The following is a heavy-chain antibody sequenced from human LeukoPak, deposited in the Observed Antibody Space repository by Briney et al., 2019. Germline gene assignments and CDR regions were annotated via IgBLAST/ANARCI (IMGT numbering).Heavy chain of an antibody. J-gene: IGHJ4*02. CDR2: ISYDGSNK. CDR1: GFTFSSYG. V-gene: IGHV3-30*03. CDR3: ARDPLSTVTTPPDY. D-gene: IGHD4-11*01. Sequence: PGGSLRLSCAASGFTFSSYGMHWVRQAPGKGLEWVAVISYDGSNKYYADSVKGRFTISRDNSKNTLYLQMNSLRAEDTAVYYCARDPLSTVTTPPDYWGQGTLVTVSS.